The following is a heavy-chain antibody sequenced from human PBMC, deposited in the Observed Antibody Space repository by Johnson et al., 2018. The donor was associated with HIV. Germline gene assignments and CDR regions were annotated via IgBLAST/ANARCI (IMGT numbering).Heavy chain of an antibody. V-gene: IGHV3-30-3*01. Sequence: QVLLVESGGGVVQPGRSLRLACAASAFTFSNYAMHWVRQAPGKGLEWVAVISYDGSSKYYAESLKGRISISRDNSMNTLYLQMNRLRAEDTAVYYCATFGYTSGWIVTDDAFDVWGHGTLVTVSS. CDR3: ATFGYTSGWIVTDDAFDV. CDR1: AFTFSNYA. D-gene: IGHD6-19*01. CDR2: ISYDGSSK. J-gene: IGHJ3*01.